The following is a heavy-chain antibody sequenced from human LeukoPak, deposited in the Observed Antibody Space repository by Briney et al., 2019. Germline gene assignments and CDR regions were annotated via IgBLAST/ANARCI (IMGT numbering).Heavy chain of an antibody. J-gene: IGHJ4*02. CDR3: VRDPDALDF. V-gene: IGHV3-48*02. CDR2: IRSRGRVI. Sequence: GGSLRLSCAASGVSLSRYSMNCVRQAPEKGVGWVAYIRSRGRVIYYADSVRGGFTISRDDPKNSLYLQMNSLRYDDSPVYYFVRDPDALDFLGQGTPVTVSS. CDR1: GVSLSRYS.